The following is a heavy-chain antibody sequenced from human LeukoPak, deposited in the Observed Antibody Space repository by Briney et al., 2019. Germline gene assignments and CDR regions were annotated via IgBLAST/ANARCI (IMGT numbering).Heavy chain of an antibody. J-gene: IGHJ4*02. Sequence: GGSLRLSCAASGFTFSSYAMSWVRQAPGKGLEWVSSISGSSGGTYYADSVKGRFTISRDNSKNTLYLQINSLRAEDTAVYYCAKPGVGTTPLLTPHDCWGQGTLVTVSS. CDR2: ISGSSGGT. CDR3: AKPGVGTTPLLTPHDC. V-gene: IGHV3-23*01. D-gene: IGHD1-26*01. CDR1: GFTFSSYA.